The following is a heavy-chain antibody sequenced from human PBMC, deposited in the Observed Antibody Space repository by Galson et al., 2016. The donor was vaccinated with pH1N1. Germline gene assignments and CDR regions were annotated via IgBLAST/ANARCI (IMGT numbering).Heavy chain of an antibody. V-gene: IGHV4-39*02. CDR1: GGSMRSSDHY. J-gene: IGHJ5*02. CDR3: ARGVAAASRFDL. Sequence: ETLSLTCSVSGGSMRSSDHYWAWIRQPPGKGLEWIGSVFHRGTTYYDLSLKSRATISIDTSNKRFSLKVTSVSAADAAVYYCARGVAAASRFDLWGQGSLVAVSS. D-gene: IGHD6-13*01. CDR2: VFHRGTT.